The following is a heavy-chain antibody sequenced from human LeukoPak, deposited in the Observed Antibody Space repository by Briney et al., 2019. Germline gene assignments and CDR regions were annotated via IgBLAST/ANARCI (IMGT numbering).Heavy chain of an antibody. D-gene: IGHD5-18*01. CDR2: IYYSGSS. CDR3: ARPGGYSYGIDAFDI. CDR1: GGSISSTTYY. J-gene: IGHJ3*02. Sequence: SETLSLTCSVSGGSISSTTYYWGWIRQPPGKGLEWIGSIYYSGSSYYNPSLSLKSRVTVSLDTSKNQFSLKLSSVTAADTAVYYCARPGGYSYGIDAFDIWGQGAMVTVSS. V-gene: IGHV4-39*01.